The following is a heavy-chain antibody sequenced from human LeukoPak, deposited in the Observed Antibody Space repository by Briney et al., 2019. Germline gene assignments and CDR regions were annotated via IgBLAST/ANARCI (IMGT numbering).Heavy chain of an antibody. CDR3: ARDTATPVAVGATLFDY. CDR2: IKQDGSEK. D-gene: IGHD1-26*01. J-gene: IGHJ4*02. CDR1: GFTFSIYW. Sequence: GGSLRLSCAASGFTFSIYWMTWVRQAPGKGLEWVANIKQDGSEKYYVDSVKGRFTISRDNAKNSLYLQMNSLRAEDTAVYYCARDTATPVAVGATLFDYWGQGTLVTVSS. V-gene: IGHV3-7*01.